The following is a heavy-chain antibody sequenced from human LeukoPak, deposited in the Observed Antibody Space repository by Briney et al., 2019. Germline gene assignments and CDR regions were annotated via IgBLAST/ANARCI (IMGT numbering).Heavy chain of an antibody. CDR3: SIDFGY. J-gene: IGHJ4*02. V-gene: IGHV1-2*02. CDR1: GYTFTDYY. CDR2: INPKSGGA. Sequence: ASVKVSFKASGYTFTDYYMHWVRQAPGQGLEWMGWINPKSGGADYAQKFQGRVTLTRETSISTAYMGLRRLRSDDTAVFYCSIDFGYWGQGTLVTVSS.